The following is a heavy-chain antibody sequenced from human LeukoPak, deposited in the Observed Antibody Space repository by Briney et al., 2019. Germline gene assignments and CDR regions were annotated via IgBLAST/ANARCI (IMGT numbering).Heavy chain of an antibody. CDR2: ISSSGSTI. J-gene: IGHJ5*02. CDR1: GFTFSDYY. D-gene: IGHD3-22*01. V-gene: IGHV3-11*01. Sequence: GGSLRLSCAASGFTFSDYYMSWIRQAPGKGLEWVSYISSSGSTIYYADSVKGRFTISRDNAKNSLYLQMNSLRAEDTAVYYCARGREDYYYDSSGYFLGWFDPWGQGTLVTVSS. CDR3: ARGREDYYYDSSGYFLGWFDP.